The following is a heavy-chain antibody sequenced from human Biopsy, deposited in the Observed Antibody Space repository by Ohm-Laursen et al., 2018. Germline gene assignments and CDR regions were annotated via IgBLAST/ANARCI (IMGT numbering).Heavy chain of an antibody. CDR3: ARLQGMQLQKNYFDY. CDR1: GFSFNDYY. CDR2: ISNSGGTI. Sequence: SLRLSCTASGFSFNDYYMSWIRQAPGKRLEWVPYISNSGGTIFYADSVKGRFTVSRDNAKNSLYLHMSSLRADDTAVYYCARLQGMQLQKNYFDYWGLGTPVTVSS. J-gene: IGHJ4*02. V-gene: IGHV3-11*01. D-gene: IGHD2-15*01.